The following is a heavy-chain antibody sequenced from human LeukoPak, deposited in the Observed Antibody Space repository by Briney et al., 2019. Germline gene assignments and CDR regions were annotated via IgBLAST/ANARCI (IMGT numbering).Heavy chain of an antibody. Sequence: SETLSLTCAIYGGSFSGYYWSWIRHPPGKGLEWIGEINHSGSTNCNPSLKSRGTISVDTCKNQFSLRLSSVTAADTAVYYCARGVYIAVAGPIDYGGQGTLVTVSS. CDR1: GGSFSGYY. J-gene: IGHJ4*02. CDR2: INHSGST. D-gene: IGHD6-13*01. V-gene: IGHV4-34*01. CDR3: ARGVYIAVAGPIDY.